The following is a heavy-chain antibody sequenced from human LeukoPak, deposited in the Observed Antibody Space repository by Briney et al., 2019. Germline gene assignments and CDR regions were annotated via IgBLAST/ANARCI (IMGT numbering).Heavy chain of an antibody. V-gene: IGHV5-51*01. CDR1: GYSFTSYW. D-gene: IGHD3-22*01. CDR3: ARHPSWDYYDSSGYYPYYFDY. CDR2: IYPGDSDT. J-gene: IGHJ4*02. Sequence: GESLKISCKGSGYSFTSYWIGWVRQMPGKGLEWMGIIYPGDSDTRYSPSFQGQVTISADKSISTAYLQWGSLKASDTAMYYCARHPSWDYYDSSGYYPYYFDYWGQGTLVTVSS.